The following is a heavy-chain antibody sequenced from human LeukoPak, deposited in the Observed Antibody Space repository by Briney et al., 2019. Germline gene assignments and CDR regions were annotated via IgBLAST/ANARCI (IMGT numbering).Heavy chain of an antibody. Sequence: HPGRSLKLSCAASAFTFSHYGMHWVRPAPGKGLDWVAAIWSDGSNQYYADSVKGRFTISRDNFKNTVTLQMNSLRAEDTALYYCAKDAQRGFDYSNSLEHWGQGALVTVSS. CDR1: AFTFSHYG. V-gene: IGHV3-33*06. CDR2: IWSDGSNQ. J-gene: IGHJ4*02. D-gene: IGHD4-11*01. CDR3: AKDAQRGFDYSNSLEH.